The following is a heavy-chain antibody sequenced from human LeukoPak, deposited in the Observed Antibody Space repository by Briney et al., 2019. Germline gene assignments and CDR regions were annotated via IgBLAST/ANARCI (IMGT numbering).Heavy chain of an antibody. J-gene: IGHJ4*02. CDR1: GGTFSSYA. V-gene: IGHV1-69*13. CDR3: ARGHYYYDSSGYYYFDY. Sequence: SVKVSCKASGGTFSSYAISWVRQAPGQGLEWMGGIIPIFGTANYAQKFQGRVTITADESTSTAYMELSSLRSEDTAVYYCARGHYYYDSSGYYYFDYWGQGTLVTVSS. CDR2: IIPIFGTA. D-gene: IGHD3-22*01.